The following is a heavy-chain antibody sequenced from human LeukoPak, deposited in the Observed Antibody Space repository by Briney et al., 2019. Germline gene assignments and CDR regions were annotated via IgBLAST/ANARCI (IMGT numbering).Heavy chain of an antibody. V-gene: IGHV1-2*02. Sequence: GASVKVSCKASGYTFTGYYMHWVRQAPGQGLEWMGWINPNGGGTNYAQKFQGRVTMTRDTSISTAYMELSSLRYVDTAVYYCGSDRYGDYSGWYFDLWGRGTLVTVSS. CDR3: GSDRYGDYSGWYFDL. D-gene: IGHD4-17*01. CDR2: INPNGGGT. J-gene: IGHJ2*01. CDR1: GYTFTGYY.